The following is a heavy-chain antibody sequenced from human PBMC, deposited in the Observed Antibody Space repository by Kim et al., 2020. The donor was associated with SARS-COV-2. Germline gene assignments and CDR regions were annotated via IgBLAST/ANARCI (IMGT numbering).Heavy chain of an antibody. J-gene: IGHJ6*02. D-gene: IGHD3-10*01. CDR3: ARGLRGYYYYYGMDV. V-gene: IGHV4-34*01. Sequence: PSLKSRVTISVDPSKNQFSLKLSSVTAADTAVYYCARGLRGYYYYYGMDVWGQGTTVTVSS.